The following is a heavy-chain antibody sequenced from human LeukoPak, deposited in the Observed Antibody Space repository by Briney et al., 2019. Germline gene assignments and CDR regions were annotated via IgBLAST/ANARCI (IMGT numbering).Heavy chain of an antibody. J-gene: IGHJ6*03. V-gene: IGHV4-39*07. D-gene: IGHD3-10*01. CDR3: ARARPAKMVRGVFYYYYYMDV. CDR2: IYYSGST. Sequence: SETLSLTCTVSGGSISSSSYYWGWIRQPPGKGLEWIGSIYYSGSTNYNPSLKSRVTISVDTSKNQFSLKLSSVTAADTAVYYCARARPAKMVRGVFYYYYYMDVWGKGTTVTVSS. CDR1: GGSISSSSYY.